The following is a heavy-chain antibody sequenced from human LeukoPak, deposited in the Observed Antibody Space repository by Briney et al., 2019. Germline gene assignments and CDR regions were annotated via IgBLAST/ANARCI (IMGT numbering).Heavy chain of an antibody. CDR1: GFTFSSYG. D-gene: IGHD3-22*01. J-gene: IGHJ4*02. V-gene: IGHV3-30*02. Sequence: GGSLRLSCAASGFTFSSYGMHWVLQAPGKGLEWVAFIRYDGSNKYYADSVKGRFTISRDNSKNTLYLQMNSLRAEDTAVYYCASGDYDSSGYYFQGPDYWGQGTLVTISS. CDR3: ASGDYDSSGYYFQGPDY. CDR2: IRYDGSNK.